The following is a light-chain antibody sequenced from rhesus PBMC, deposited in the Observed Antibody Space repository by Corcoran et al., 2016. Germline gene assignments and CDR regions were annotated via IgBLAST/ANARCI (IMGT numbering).Light chain of an antibody. CDR3: QHYGDLPYS. J-gene: IGKJ2*01. Sequence: DIQMTQSPSSLSASVGYKVTIICPGSQGFNSRLAWYQQKPGKASKPLFNTASTLQSGVPSRFSGSGSGTDYTLTINSLQPEDFATYYCQHYGDLPYSFGQGTKVDIK. V-gene: IGKV1-19*01. CDR2: TAS. CDR1: QGFNSR.